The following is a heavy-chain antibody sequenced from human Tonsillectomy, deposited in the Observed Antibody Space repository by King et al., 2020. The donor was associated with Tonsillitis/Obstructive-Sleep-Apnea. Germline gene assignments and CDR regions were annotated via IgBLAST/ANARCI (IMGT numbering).Heavy chain of an antibody. D-gene: IGHD2/OR15-2a*01. CDR3: VKAQVLRSRAFYI. J-gene: IGHJ3*02. V-gene: IGHV3-64D*06. Sequence: VQLVESGGGLVQPGGSLRRSCSASGFIFSTYAMYWVRQAPGKGLEYVSATSPNGGSKDYADSVKGRITISRDNSKNTLYLEMSSLKPDNTAVYYCVKAQVLRSRAFYIWGQGTMVTVSS. CDR2: TSPNGGSK. CDR1: GFIFSTYA.